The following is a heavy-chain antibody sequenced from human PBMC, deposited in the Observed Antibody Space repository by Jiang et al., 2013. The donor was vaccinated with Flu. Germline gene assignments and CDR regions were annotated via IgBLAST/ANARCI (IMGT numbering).Heavy chain of an antibody. CDR3: ARDLTGRLAALGYGY. V-gene: IGHV4-39*07. D-gene: IGHD6-13*01. Sequence: PGLVKPSETLSLTCTVSGDSITNRYYYWGWIRQPPGKGLEWIGTFYYSGSTFYNPSLKSRVTISVDTSRNQFSLKLSSVTAADTAVYYCARDLTGRLAALGYGYWGQGTLITVSS. CDR2: FYYSGST. J-gene: IGHJ4*02. CDR1: GDSITNRYYY.